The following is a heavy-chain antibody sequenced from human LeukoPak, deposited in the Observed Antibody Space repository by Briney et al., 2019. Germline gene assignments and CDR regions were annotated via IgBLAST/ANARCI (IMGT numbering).Heavy chain of an antibody. CDR3: TRSVAGTWYYFDY. V-gene: IGHV3-49*04. J-gene: IGHJ4*02. D-gene: IGHD6-19*01. CDR2: IRTETSGGTT. Sequence: GGSLRLSCIASGFTFGDYAMNWVRQAPGKGLEWVGFIRTETSGGTTEYAASVKGRFTISRDDSKSIAYLQMNSLKTEDTAVYYCTRSVAGTWYYFDYWGQGTLVTVSS. CDR1: GFTFGDYA.